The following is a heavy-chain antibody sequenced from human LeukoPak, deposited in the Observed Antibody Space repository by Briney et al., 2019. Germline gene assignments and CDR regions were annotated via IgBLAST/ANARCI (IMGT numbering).Heavy chain of an antibody. Sequence: SETLSLTCTVSGGSVSSGSYYWSWIRQPPGKGLEWIGYIYYSGSTNYNPSLKSRVTMSVDTSKNQFSLKLSSVTAADTAVYYCARDGGNSYDAFDIWGQGTMVTVSS. CDR3: ARDGGNSYDAFDI. CDR2: IYYSGST. D-gene: IGHD4-23*01. V-gene: IGHV4-61*01. J-gene: IGHJ3*02. CDR1: GGSVSSGSYY.